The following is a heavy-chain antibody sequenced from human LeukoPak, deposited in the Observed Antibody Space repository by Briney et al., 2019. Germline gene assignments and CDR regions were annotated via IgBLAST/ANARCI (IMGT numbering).Heavy chain of an antibody. CDR2: ISSSGSTI. Sequence: GGSLRLSCAASGFTFSDYYMSWLRQAPGKGLEGVSYISSSGSTIYYADSVTGRFTIFRDNAKNSLYLQMNSLRAEDTAVYYCASGGRLHDFDYWGQGTLVTVSS. CDR3: ASGGRLHDFDY. D-gene: IGHD5-12*01. CDR1: GFTFSDYY. V-gene: IGHV3-11*01. J-gene: IGHJ4*02.